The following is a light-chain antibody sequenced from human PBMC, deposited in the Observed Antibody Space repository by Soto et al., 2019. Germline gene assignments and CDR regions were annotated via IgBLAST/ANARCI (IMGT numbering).Light chain of an antibody. V-gene: IGKV1-17*01. CDR3: VQHYSYPRT. CDR1: QDIGTD. CDR2: EAS. Sequence: DIQMTQSPASLSASVTDRVTITCRASQDIGTDLGWYQQKPGKAPERLIYEASVLQSGVPSRFSGSGSGTEFTLTVSSLQPEDFATYYCVQHYSYPRTFGGGTKVDSK. J-gene: IGKJ4*01.